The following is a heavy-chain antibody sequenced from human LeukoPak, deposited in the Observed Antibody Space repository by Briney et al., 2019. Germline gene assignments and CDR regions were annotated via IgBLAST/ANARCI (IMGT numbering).Heavy chain of an antibody. CDR2: TSYDGSNK. CDR3: AKVGMKGQWLDYYFDY. V-gene: IGHV3-30*18. D-gene: IGHD6-19*01. Sequence: GRSLRLSCAASGFTFSSYGMHWVRQAPGKGLEWVAVTSYDGSNKYYADSVKGRFTISRGNSKNTLYLQMNSLRAEDTAVYYCAKVGMKGQWLDYYFDYWGQGTLVTVSS. J-gene: IGHJ4*02. CDR1: GFTFSSYG.